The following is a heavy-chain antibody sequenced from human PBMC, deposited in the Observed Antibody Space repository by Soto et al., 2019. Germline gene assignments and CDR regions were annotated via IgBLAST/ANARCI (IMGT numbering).Heavy chain of an antibody. Sequence: SVKVSCKASGGTFRSYTISWVRQAPGQGLEWMGRIIPILGIANYAQKFQGRVTITADKSTSTAYMELSSLRSEDTAVYYCASSYCSGGSCYPPDYYYYMDVWGKGTTVTVSS. CDR1: GGTFRSYT. V-gene: IGHV1-69*02. CDR3: ASSYCSGGSCYPPDYYYYMDV. J-gene: IGHJ6*03. D-gene: IGHD2-15*01. CDR2: IIPILGIA.